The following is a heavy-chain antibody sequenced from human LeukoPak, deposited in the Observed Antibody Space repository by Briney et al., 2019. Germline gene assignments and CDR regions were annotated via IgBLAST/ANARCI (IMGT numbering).Heavy chain of an antibody. CDR3: ATYINWVAGDV. CDR1: GFTFDKSW. D-gene: IGHD1-1*01. V-gene: IGHV3-7*01. CDR2: INHEGGDI. Sequence: GGSLRLSCAASGFTFDKSWMSWVRQAPGKGLGWVANINHEGGDIQYVDSVKGRLTISRDNAKDSVYLQMNSLRAEDTAVYHCATYINWVAGDVWGQGTTVTVSS. J-gene: IGHJ6*02.